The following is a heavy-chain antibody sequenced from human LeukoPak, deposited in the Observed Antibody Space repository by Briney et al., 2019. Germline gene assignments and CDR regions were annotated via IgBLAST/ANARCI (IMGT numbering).Heavy chain of an antibody. CDR2: IYTSGST. CDR3: AREYSSSSDGRWFDP. J-gene: IGHJ5*02. Sequence: SETLSLTCTDSGGSISSYYWSWIRQPAGKGLEWIGRIYTSGSTNYNPSLKSRVTISVDTSKSQFSLKLSSVTAADTAVYYCAREYSSSSDGRWFDPWGQGTLVTVSS. V-gene: IGHV4-4*07. CDR1: GGSISSYY. D-gene: IGHD6-6*01.